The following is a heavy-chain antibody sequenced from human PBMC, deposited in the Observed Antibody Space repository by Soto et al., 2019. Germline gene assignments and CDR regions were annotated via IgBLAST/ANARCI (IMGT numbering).Heavy chain of an antibody. Sequence: SETLSLTCTVSGGSISSYYWSWIRQPPGKGLEWIGYIYYSGSTNYNPSLKSRATISVDTSKNQFSLKLSSVTAADTAVYYCARGETGNYDFWSGYTHYYYYGMDVWGQGTTVTVSS. CDR1: GGSISSYY. CDR2: IYYSGST. J-gene: IGHJ6*02. D-gene: IGHD3-3*01. V-gene: IGHV4-59*01. CDR3: ARGETGNYDFWSGYTHYYYYGMDV.